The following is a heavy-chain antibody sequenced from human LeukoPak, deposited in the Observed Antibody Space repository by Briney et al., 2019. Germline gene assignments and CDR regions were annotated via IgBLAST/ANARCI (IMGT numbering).Heavy chain of an antibody. CDR2: INHSGST. V-gene: IGHV4-34*01. CDR3: ARRGYYDSSGYYYEDAFDI. Sequence: SETLSLTCAVYGGSFSGYYWSWIRQPPGKGLEWIGEINHSGSTYYNPSLKSRVTTSVDTSKNQFSLKLSSVTAADTAVYYCARRGYYDSSGYYYEDAFDIWGQGTMVTVSS. J-gene: IGHJ3*02. CDR1: GGSFSGYY. D-gene: IGHD3-22*01.